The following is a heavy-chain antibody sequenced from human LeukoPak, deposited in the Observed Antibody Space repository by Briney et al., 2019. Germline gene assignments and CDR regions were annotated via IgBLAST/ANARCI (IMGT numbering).Heavy chain of an antibody. J-gene: IGHJ4*02. V-gene: IGHV4-39*07. Sequence: SETLSLTCTVSGGSIGSSSYYWGWIRQPPGKGLEWIGSIYYSGSTYYNPSLKSRVTISVDTSKNQFSLKLSSVTAADTAVYYCARVTAMAVDYWGQGTLVTVSS. CDR3: ARVTAMAVDY. CDR2: IYYSGST. D-gene: IGHD5-18*01. CDR1: GGSIGSSSYY.